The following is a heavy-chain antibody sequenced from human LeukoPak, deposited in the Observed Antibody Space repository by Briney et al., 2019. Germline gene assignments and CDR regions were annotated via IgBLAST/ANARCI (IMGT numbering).Heavy chain of an antibody. D-gene: IGHD4-11*01. J-gene: IGHJ6*02. CDR1: GGTFSSYA. CDR2: IIPILGIA. CDR3: ARTLVFDDYSSEYYYYYGMDV. Sequence: GASVKVSCKASGGTFSSYAISWVRQAPGQGLEWMGRIIPILGIANYAQKFQGRVTITADKSTSTAYMELSSLRSEDTAVYYCARTLVFDDYSSEYYYYYGMDVWGQGTTVAVSS. V-gene: IGHV1-69*04.